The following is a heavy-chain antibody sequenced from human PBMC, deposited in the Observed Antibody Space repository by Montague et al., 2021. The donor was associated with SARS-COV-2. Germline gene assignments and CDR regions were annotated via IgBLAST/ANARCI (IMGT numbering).Heavy chain of an antibody. V-gene: IGHV4-34*01. D-gene: IGHD3-16*01. J-gene: IGHJ4*02. Sequence: SETLSLTCAVYGGSFSGYYWSWIRQPPEKGLEWIGEINQSGRTNNNQSLKSRVLISVDTSKNQFSLKLSSMTAADTAVYYCARRGSAVGGVTVSAELDYWGQGILVIVSS. CDR2: INQSGRT. CDR3: ARRGSAVGGVTVSAELDY. CDR1: GGSFSGYY.